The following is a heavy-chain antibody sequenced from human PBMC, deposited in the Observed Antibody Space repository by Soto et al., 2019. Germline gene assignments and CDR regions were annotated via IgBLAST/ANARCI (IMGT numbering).Heavy chain of an antibody. J-gene: IGHJ4*02. CDR3: ATEIDFWSGYPHFDY. CDR1: GYTLTELS. Sequence: ASVKVSCKVSGYTLTELSMHWVRQAPGKGLEWMGGFDPEDGDTIYAQKFQGRVTMTEDTSTDTAYMELSSLRSEDTAVYYFATEIDFWSGYPHFDYWGQGTLVTVSS. V-gene: IGHV1-24*01. D-gene: IGHD3-3*01. CDR2: FDPEDGDT.